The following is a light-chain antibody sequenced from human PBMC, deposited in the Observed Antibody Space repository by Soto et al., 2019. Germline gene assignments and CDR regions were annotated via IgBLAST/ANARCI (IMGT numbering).Light chain of an antibody. CDR2: DVS. V-gene: IGLV2-11*01. CDR1: SSDVGGYNY. Sequence: QSALTQPRSVSGSPGQSVTISCTGTSSDVGGYNYVSWYQHHPGKAPKPVTYDVSKRPSGVPDRFSGSKSGNTASLTISGLQAEDEADYYCCSYAGISSVIFGGGTKLTVL. J-gene: IGLJ2*01. CDR3: CSYAGISSVI.